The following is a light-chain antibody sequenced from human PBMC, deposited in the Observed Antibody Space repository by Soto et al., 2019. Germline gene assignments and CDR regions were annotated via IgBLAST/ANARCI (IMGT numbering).Light chain of an antibody. CDR2: VTSDGSH. CDR3: QAGGTGGV. Sequence: QPVLTQSPSASASPGASVKLTCTLSSGHSDYAIAWHQQQPEKGPRYLMKVTSDGSHTKGDGIPDRFSGSSSGADRYLTISSLRSDDEADYYWQAGGTGGVFGGGTKLTVL. V-gene: IGLV4-69*01. J-gene: IGLJ3*02. CDR1: SGHSDYA.